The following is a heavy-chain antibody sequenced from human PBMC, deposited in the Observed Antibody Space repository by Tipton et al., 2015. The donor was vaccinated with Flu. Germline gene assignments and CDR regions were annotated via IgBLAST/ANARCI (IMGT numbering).Heavy chain of an antibody. CDR1: GGSISGFA. CDR3: ARESFYDVDLDDWYIDL. CDR2: VSYRGST. D-gene: IGHD2/OR15-2a*01. V-gene: IGHV4-59*01. J-gene: IGHJ2*01. Sequence: LRLSCSVSGGSISGFAWSWIRQPPGKGLESIGYVSYRGSTHYNPSLRRRVTISADASMNQVSLKLTSVTAADTAVYYCARESFYDVDLDDWYIDLWGRGTLVTVSS.